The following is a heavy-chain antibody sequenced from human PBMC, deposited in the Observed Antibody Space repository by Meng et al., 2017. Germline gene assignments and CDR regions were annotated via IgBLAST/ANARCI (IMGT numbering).Heavy chain of an antibody. V-gene: IGHV1-46*01. CDR3: ARESRPLVPMIVVVHFDY. D-gene: IGHD3-22*01. CDR2: INPSGGST. CDR1: GYAFTSYY. J-gene: IGHJ4*02. Sequence: ASVKVSCKASGYAFTSYYMHWVRQAPGQGLEWMGIINPSGGSTSYAQKFQGRVTMTRDTSTSTVYMELSSLRSEDTAVYYCARESRPLVPMIVVVHFDYWGQGTLVTVSS.